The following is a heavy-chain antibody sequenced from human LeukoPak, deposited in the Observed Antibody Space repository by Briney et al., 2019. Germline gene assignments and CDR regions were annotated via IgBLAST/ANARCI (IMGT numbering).Heavy chain of an antibody. CDR3: ARGPRYGGTRLN. V-gene: IGHV4-39*07. Sequence: PSETLSLTCTVSGGSISSSSYYWGWIRQPPGKGLEWIGSIYYSGSTNYNPSLKSRVTISVDTSKNQFSLKLSSVTAADTAVYYCARGPRYGGTRLNWGQGTLVTVSS. D-gene: IGHD4-23*01. CDR2: IYYSGST. J-gene: IGHJ4*02. CDR1: GGSISSSSYY.